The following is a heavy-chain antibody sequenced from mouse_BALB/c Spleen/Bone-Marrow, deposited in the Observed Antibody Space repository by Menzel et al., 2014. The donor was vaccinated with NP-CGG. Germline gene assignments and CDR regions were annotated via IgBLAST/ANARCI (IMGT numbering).Heavy chain of an antibody. Sequence: EVQLQESGGGLVQPGGSRKLSCAASGFTFSSFGMHWVRQAPERGLEWVAYISSGTSTIYYADTVKGRFTISRDNPKNTLFPQMTSLRSENTAIYYCARDDGYYIRDTMDYCGQGTPVTVSS. CDR1: GFTFSSFG. D-gene: IGHD2-3*01. CDR2: ISSGTSTI. J-gene: IGHJ4*01. CDR3: ARDDGYYIRDTMDY. V-gene: IGHV5-17*02.